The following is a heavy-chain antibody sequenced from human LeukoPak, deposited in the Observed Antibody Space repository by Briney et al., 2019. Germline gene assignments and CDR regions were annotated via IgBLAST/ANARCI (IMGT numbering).Heavy chain of an antibody. CDR3: AREGEWELEVIGGY. V-gene: IGHV1-46*01. Sequence: GASVKVSCKASGYSFTTYYMHWVRQAPGQGLEWMGIINPSRGSATYAQKFQGRVTITRDTSTTTVYMELSGLRSEDTAVYYCAREGEWELEVIGGYWGQGTLVTVSS. J-gene: IGHJ4*02. D-gene: IGHD1-26*01. CDR1: GYSFTTYY. CDR2: INPSRGSA.